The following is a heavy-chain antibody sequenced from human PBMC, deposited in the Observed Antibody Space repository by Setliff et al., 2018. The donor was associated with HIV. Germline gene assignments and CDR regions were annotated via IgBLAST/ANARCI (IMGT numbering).Heavy chain of an antibody. CDR3: ARDPAFRRYYDILTGYSPSWFDP. J-gene: IGHJ5*02. V-gene: IGHV1-3*01. Sequence: ASVKVSCKGSGYTFTSYPIHWVRQAPGQRFEWMGWINAGNGNTKYSQRFQGRVTITRDTSASTVYMELRSLRSDDTAVYYCARDPAFRRYYDILTGYSPSWFDPWGQGTLVTVSS. CDR1: GYTFTSYP. CDR2: INAGNGNT. D-gene: IGHD3-9*01.